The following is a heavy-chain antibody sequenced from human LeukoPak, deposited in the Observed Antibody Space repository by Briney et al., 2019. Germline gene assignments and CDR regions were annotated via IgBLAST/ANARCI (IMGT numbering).Heavy chain of an antibody. Sequence: SETLSLTCTVSGASISSYYWSWIRQPPGKGLEWIGDIYYGGSIKYNPSLKSRVTMSVDTSKNQFSLKLSSVTAADTAIYYCARENPSGYYNRPIDYWGQGTLVTVSS. CDR1: GASISSYY. CDR3: ARENPSGYYNRPIDY. V-gene: IGHV4-59*01. J-gene: IGHJ4*02. D-gene: IGHD3-22*01. CDR2: IYYGGSI.